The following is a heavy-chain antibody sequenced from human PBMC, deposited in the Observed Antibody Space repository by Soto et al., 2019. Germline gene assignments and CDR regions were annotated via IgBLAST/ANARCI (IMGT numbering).Heavy chain of an antibody. Sequence: SGPTLVNPTQTLTLTCTFSGFSLTTGGVGVGWIRQPPGRSLEWLAVIYWNDDRRRSPSLENRLTITKDTSKNQVVLTMTNMDPVDTATYYCIYRRTSWDYHGLDVWGQGTPVTVSS. V-gene: IGHV2-5*01. CDR1: GFSLTTGGVG. CDR2: IYWNDDR. CDR3: IYRRTSWDYHGLDV. J-gene: IGHJ6*02. D-gene: IGHD3-16*01.